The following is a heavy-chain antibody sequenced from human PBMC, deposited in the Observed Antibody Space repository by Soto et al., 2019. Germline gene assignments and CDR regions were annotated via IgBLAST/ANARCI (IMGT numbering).Heavy chain of an antibody. Sequence: ASVKVSCKASGGTFSSYAISWVRQAPGQGLEWMGGIIPIFGTANYAQKFQGRVTITADESTSTAYMELNSLRAEDTAVYYCAKGAKGPMVRGVKYYYYYGMDVCGQGTTVTVSS. D-gene: IGHD3-10*01. V-gene: IGHV1-69*13. J-gene: IGHJ6*02. CDR2: IIPIFGTA. CDR3: AKGAKGPMVRGVKYYYYYGMDV. CDR1: GGTFSSYA.